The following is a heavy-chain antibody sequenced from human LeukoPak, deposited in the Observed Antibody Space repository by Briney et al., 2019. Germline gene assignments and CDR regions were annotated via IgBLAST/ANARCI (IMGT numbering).Heavy chain of an antibody. Sequence: PSETLSLTCTVSGGSICSYYWSWIRQPPGKGLEWIGYIYYSGSTNYNPSLKSRVTISVDTSKNQFSLKLSSVTAADTAVYYCARDGTDSSGYYWFDPWGQGTLVTVSS. CDR1: GGSICSYY. J-gene: IGHJ5*02. D-gene: IGHD3-22*01. CDR2: IYYSGST. V-gene: IGHV4-59*01. CDR3: ARDGTDSSGYYWFDP.